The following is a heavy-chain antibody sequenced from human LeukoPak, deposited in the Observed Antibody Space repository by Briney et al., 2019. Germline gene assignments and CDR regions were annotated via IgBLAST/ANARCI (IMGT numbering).Heavy chain of an antibody. D-gene: IGHD3-22*01. CDR1: GFTFSAYN. J-gene: IGHJ4*02. V-gene: IGHV3-21*01. CDR2: ITTSSSYM. CDR3: ARDEGQYYYDSSGYQEVNDY. Sequence: PGGSLRLSCAASGFTFSAYNMNWVRRTPGKGLEWVSSITTSSSYMFYADSVRGRFTISRDNAKNSLYLQMNSLRAEDTAVYYCARDEGQYYYDSSGYQEVNDYWGQGTLVTVSS.